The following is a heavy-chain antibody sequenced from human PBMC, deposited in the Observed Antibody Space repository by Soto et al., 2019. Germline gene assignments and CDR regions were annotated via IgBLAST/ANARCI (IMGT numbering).Heavy chain of an antibody. CDR1: GYSFAGYW. CDR2: IDPSDSQT. Sequence: PGESLKISCKGSGYSFAGYWITWVRQEPGKGLEWMGRIDPSDSQTYYSPSFRGHVTISATKSITTVFLQWSSLRAPDTAMYYCARQIYDSDTGPNFQYYFDSWGQGTPVTVSS. J-gene: IGHJ4*02. V-gene: IGHV5-10-1*01. D-gene: IGHD3-22*01. CDR3: ARQIYDSDTGPNFQYYFDS.